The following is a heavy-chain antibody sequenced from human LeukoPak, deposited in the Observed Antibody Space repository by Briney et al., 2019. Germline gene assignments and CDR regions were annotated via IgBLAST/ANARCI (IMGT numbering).Heavy chain of an antibody. CDR2: ISGSGGST. V-gene: IGHV3-23*01. CDR1: GFTFSSYA. Sequence: PGGSLRLSCAASGFTFSSYAMSWVRQAPGKGLEWVSAISGSGGSTYYADSVKGRFTISRDNSKNTLYLQMNSLRAEDTAVYYCAKGRRYCSSTSCWLAGNWDYWGQGTLVTVSS. J-gene: IGHJ4*02. CDR3: AKGRRYCSSTSCWLAGNWDY. D-gene: IGHD2-2*01.